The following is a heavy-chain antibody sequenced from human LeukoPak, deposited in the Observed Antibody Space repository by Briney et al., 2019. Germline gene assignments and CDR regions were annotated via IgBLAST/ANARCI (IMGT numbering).Heavy chain of an antibody. CDR3: ARFSSSGWYLDV. V-gene: IGHV4-59*08. J-gene: IGHJ6*02. CDR2: IYNSGST. CDR1: GGSISSYY. D-gene: IGHD6-19*01. Sequence: SETLSLTCIVSGGSISSYYWSWIRQPPGKGLEWIGYIYNSGSTNYNPSLKSRVTISVDTSKNQFSLKLSSVTAADTAVYYCARFSSSGWYLDVWGQGTTVTVSS.